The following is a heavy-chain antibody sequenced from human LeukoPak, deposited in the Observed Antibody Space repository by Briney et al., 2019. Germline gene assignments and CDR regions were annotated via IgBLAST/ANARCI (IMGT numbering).Heavy chain of an antibody. CDR1: GGTFSSYA. V-gene: IGHV1-69*04. CDR3: ARDGRKWEPRLPDAFDI. J-gene: IGHJ3*02. Sequence: GASVKVSCKASGGTFSSYAISWVRQAPGQGLEWMGRIIPILGIANYAQKLQGRVTMTTDTSTSTAYMELRSLRSDDTAVYYCARDGRKWEPRLPDAFDIWGQGTMVTVSS. D-gene: IGHD1-26*01. CDR2: IIPILGIA.